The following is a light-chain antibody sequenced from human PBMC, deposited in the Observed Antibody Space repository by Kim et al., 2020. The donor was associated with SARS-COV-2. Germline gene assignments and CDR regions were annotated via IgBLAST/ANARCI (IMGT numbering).Light chain of an antibody. CDR1: QGITSY. J-gene: IGKJ2*01. V-gene: IGKV1-9*01. CDR2: AAS. Sequence: DIQLTQSPSFLSASVGGRVTITCRASQGITSYLAWYQQKPGKAPNLLIYAASTLQSGVPSRFSGSGSGTEFTLTISCLQPEDFATYYCQQLNSYPYTFGQGTKLEI. CDR3: QQLNSYPYT.